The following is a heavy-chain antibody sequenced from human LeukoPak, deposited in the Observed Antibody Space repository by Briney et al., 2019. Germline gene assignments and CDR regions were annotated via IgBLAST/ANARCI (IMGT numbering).Heavy chain of an antibody. CDR3: ASEYYYDSSGTGDAFDI. J-gene: IGHJ3*02. CDR2: IYYSGST. Sequence: PSETLSLTCTVSGGSISSYYWSWIRQPPGKGLEWIGSIYYSGSTNYNPSLKSRVTISVDTSKNQFSLKLSSVTAADTAVYYCASEYYYDSSGTGDAFDIWGQGTMVTVSS. CDR1: GGSISSYY. V-gene: IGHV4-59*01. D-gene: IGHD3-22*01.